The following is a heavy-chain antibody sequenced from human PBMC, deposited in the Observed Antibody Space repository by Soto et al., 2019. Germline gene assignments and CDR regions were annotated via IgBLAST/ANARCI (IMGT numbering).Heavy chain of an antibody. Sequence: SETLSLTCTVSGGSISSYYWSWIRQPPGKGLEWIGYIYYSGSTNYNPSLKSRVTISVDTSKNQFSLKLSSVTAADTAVYYCARYYDFWSGYSSYYYGMDVWGQGTTVTVS. J-gene: IGHJ6*02. CDR1: GGSISSYY. CDR2: IYYSGST. V-gene: IGHV4-59*01. CDR3: ARYYDFWSGYSSYYYGMDV. D-gene: IGHD3-3*01.